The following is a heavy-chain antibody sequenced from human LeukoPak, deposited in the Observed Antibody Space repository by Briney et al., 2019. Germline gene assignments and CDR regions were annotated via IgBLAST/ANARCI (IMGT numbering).Heavy chain of an antibody. CDR1: GFNFTTYS. J-gene: IGHJ4*02. CDR2: VSTDGGTT. V-gene: IGHV3-64*01. D-gene: IGHD3-10*01. CDR3: ARGRGEICARPFFDY. Sequence: SGGSLTLLCAASGFNFTTYSMHCARQAPGKGLEYVSGVSTDGGTTYYAKSVKGRFTISRDNSKNTVYVQMGGLRTEDMAVYYCARGRGEICARPFFDYWGQGSLVTVSS.